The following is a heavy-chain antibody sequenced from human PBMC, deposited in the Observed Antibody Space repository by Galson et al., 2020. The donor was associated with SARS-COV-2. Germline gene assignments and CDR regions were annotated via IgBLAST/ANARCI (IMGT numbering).Heavy chain of an antibody. CDR1: GFTVSNYW. D-gene: IGHD6-19*01. Sequence: GESLKISCAASGFTVSNYWMNWVRQTPGKGLVWVSVIRIDAGDTIYADPVKGRFTISRDNARNTVFLQMNNLRVEDTAVYYCARGWGVDSSGSDFDYWGQGTLVTVSS. V-gene: IGHV3-74*01. J-gene: IGHJ4*02. CDR3: ARGWGVDSSGSDFDY. CDR2: IRIDAGDT.